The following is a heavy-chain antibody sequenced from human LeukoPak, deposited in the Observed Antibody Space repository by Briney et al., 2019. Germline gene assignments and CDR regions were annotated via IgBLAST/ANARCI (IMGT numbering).Heavy chain of an antibody. CDR3: ARVVAYDFWSGYSSYNWFDP. V-gene: IGHV4-4*07. J-gene: IGHJ5*02. Sequence: PSETLSLTCTVSGGSISSYYWSWIWQPAGKGLEWIGRIYTSGSTNYNPSLKSRVTMSVDTSKNQFSLKLSSVTAADTAVYYCARVVAYDFWSGYSSYNWFDPWGQGTLVTVSS. D-gene: IGHD3-3*01. CDR2: IYTSGST. CDR1: GGSISSYY.